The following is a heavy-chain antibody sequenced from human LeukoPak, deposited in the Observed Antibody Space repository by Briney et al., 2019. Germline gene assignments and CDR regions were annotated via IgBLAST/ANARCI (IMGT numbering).Heavy chain of an antibody. CDR1: VGSFSGYY. V-gene: IGHV4-34*01. Sequence: SETLSLTCAVYVGSFSGYYWSWIRQPPGKGLEWIGEINHSGSTNYDPSLKSRVTISVDPSKNQFFLKLSSVTAADTAVYYCARVNYYDRSGYYWWFDPWGQGTLVTVSS. D-gene: IGHD3-22*01. CDR2: INHSGST. CDR3: ARVNYYDRSGYYWWFDP. J-gene: IGHJ5*02.